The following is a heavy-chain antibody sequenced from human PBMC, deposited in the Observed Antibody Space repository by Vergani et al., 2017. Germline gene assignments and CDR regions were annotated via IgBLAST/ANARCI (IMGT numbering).Heavy chain of an antibody. CDR3: ARGRQRIGYGSGAVHY. J-gene: IGHJ4*02. V-gene: IGHV4-34*01. CDR1: GGSFSGYY. CDR2: INHSGST. Sequence: QVQLQQWGAGLLKPSETLSLTGAVYGGSFSGYYWSWIRQPPGKGLEWIGEINHSGSTNYNPSLKSRVTISVDTSKNQFSLKLSSVTAADTAVYYCARGRQRIGYGSGAVHYWGQGTLVTVSS. D-gene: IGHD3-10*01.